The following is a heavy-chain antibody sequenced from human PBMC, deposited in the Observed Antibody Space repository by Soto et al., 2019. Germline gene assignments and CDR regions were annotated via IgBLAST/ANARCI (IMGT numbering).Heavy chain of an antibody. CDR2: IIPIFGTA. J-gene: IGHJ6*02. V-gene: IGHV1-69*12. CDR1: GGTFSSYA. D-gene: IGHD5-18*01. CDR3: ATGYSYGYVYYGMDV. Sequence: QVQLVQSGAEVKKPGSSVKVSCKASGGTFSSYAISWVRQAPGQGLEWMGGIIPIFGTANYAQKFQGRVTIXXDXSXXTAYMELSSLRSEDTAVYYCATGYSYGYVYYGMDVWGQGTTVTVSS.